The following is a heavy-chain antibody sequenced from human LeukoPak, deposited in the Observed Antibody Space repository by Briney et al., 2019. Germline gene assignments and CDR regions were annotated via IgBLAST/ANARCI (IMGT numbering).Heavy chain of an antibody. CDR2: TYYRSKWFT. CDR3: TRDSGSYNGHFDS. J-gene: IGHJ4*02. Sequence: SQTLSLTCGVSGTSVSVKSASWNWIRQSPSSGLEWLGRTYYRSKWFTDYAVSVRGRVTINADTANNQFSLQLSAVTPEDTALYYCTRDSGSYNGHFDSWGQGTLVTVSS. V-gene: IGHV6-1*01. CDR1: GTSVSVKSAS. D-gene: IGHD1-1*01.